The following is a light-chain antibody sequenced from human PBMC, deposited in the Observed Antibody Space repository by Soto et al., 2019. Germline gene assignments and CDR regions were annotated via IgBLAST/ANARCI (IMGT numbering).Light chain of an antibody. Sequence: QSALTQPRSVSGSPGQSVTISCTGTSSDVGGYNYVSWYQQHPGKAPKLMIYDVSKRPSGVPDRFSGSKSGNTASLTISGRQAKDEAHYYCCSYAGSYTWVFGGGTKVTVL. J-gene: IGLJ3*02. CDR1: SSDVGGYNY. V-gene: IGLV2-11*01. CDR3: CSYAGSYTWV. CDR2: DVS.